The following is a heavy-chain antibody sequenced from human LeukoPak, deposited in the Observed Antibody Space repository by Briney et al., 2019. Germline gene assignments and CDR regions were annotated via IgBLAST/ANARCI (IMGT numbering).Heavy chain of an antibody. J-gene: IGHJ2*01. V-gene: IGHV4-31*03. D-gene: IGHD6-13*01. Sequence: PSQTLSLTCTVTGGSISSDGYYWSCIRQFPGKGLEWIGYIYNSGSTYYNPSLKSRVTISEDTSKNQFSLKLSSVTAADTAVYFCARAQLVPTRYFDLWGRGTLVTVSS. CDR2: IYNSGST. CDR1: GGSISSDGYY. CDR3: ARAQLVPTRYFDL.